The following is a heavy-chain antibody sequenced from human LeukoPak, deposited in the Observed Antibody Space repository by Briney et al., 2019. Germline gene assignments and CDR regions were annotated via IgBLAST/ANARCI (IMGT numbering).Heavy chain of an antibody. D-gene: IGHD3-10*01. Sequence: GGSLRLSCAASGFTFSSYAMHWVRQAPGKGLEYVSVISSNGGSTYYANSVKGRFTISRDNSKNTLYLQMGSLSAEDMAVYYCARGSSGKYDYWGQGTLVTVSS. CDR1: GFTFSSYA. V-gene: IGHV3-64*01. J-gene: IGHJ4*02. CDR3: ARGSSGKYDY. CDR2: ISSNGGST.